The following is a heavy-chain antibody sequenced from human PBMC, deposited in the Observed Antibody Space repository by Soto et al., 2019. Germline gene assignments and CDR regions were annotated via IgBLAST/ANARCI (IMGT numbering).Heavy chain of an antibody. J-gene: IGHJ4*02. CDR3: ARLSQWLAGNFDY. D-gene: IGHD6-19*01. CDR1: GGSISSSSYY. Sequence: KPSETLSLTCTVSGGSISSSSYYWGWIRQPPGKGLEWIGSIYYSGSTYYNPSLKSRVTISVDTSKNQFSLKLSSVTAADTAVYYCARLSQWLAGNFDYWGQGTLVTVSS. CDR2: IYYSGST. V-gene: IGHV4-39*01.